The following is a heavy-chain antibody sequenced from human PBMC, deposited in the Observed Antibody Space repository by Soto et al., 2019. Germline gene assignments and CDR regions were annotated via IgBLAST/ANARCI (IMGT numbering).Heavy chain of an antibody. J-gene: IGHJ5*02. CDR2: ISAYNGNT. D-gene: IGHD1-26*01. CDR3: ARTVGAPIRWFDP. Sequence: QVQLVQSGGDMKKPGASVKVSCKASGYTFTNYGISWVRQAPGQGLEWMGWISAYNGNTNYPQKFQGRVTMTTDTCTTRAYIELRSLRFDDPAVYYCARTVGAPIRWFDPWGQGTLVTVSS. CDR1: GYTFTNYG. V-gene: IGHV1-18*01.